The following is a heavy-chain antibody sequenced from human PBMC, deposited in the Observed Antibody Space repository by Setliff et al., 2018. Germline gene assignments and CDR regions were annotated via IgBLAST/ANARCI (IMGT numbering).Heavy chain of an antibody. CDR2: ISVYSGNT. Sequence: ASVKVSCKASGYTFSSYAISWVRQAPGQGLEWLGWISVYSGNTDCAQNFQGRVTMTADTSTSTAYMELRSLTSDDTAVYYCARRPRAVYGSGRRNWFLDYWGQGTLVTVSS. CDR3: ARRPRAVYGSGRRNWFLDY. J-gene: IGHJ4*02. CDR1: GYTFSSYA. D-gene: IGHD3-10*01. V-gene: IGHV1-18*01.